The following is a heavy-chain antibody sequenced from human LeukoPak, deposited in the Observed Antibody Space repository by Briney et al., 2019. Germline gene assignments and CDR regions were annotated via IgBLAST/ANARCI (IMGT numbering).Heavy chain of an antibody. J-gene: IGHJ4*02. CDR1: GYSFANYW. CDR3: ARQAYCGGDCSGPFDY. CDR2: IYPSDSQT. D-gene: IGHD2-21*02. V-gene: IGHV5-51*01. Sequence: GESLKISCKGSGYSFANYWIGWVRQMPGKGLEWMGIIYPSDSQTRYSPSFQGQVTISADKSISTAYLQWSSLKASDTAMYYCARQAYCGGDCSGPFDYWGQGTLVTVSS.